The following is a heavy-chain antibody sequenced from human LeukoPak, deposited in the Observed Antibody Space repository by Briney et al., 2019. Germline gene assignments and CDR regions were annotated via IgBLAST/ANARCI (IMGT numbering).Heavy chain of an antibody. CDR2: ISSSGSTI. V-gene: IGHV3-48*03. J-gene: IGHJ5*02. CDR1: GFTFSSYE. D-gene: IGHD1-1*01. CDR3: ARLWVERRGGDWFDP. Sequence: PGGSLRLSXAASGFTFSSYEMNWVRQAPGKGMEWVSCISSSGSTIYYADSVKGRFTISRDNAKNSLYLQMNSLRAEDTAVYYCARLWVERRGGDWFDPWGQGTLVTVSS.